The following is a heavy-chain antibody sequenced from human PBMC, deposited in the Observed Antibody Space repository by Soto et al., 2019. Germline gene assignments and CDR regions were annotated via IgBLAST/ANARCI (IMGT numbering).Heavy chain of an antibody. V-gene: IGHV3-23*01. CDR2: ISGGDNTT. CDR1: GFTFSSYA. Sequence: PGGSLRLSCAASGFTFSSYAMSWVRQAPGKGLEWVSAISGGDNTTYYADSVKGRFTISRDNSKNTLYLQMSSVRADDTAVYYCAPMGVWGQGTTVTVSS. J-gene: IGHJ6*02. CDR3: APMGV.